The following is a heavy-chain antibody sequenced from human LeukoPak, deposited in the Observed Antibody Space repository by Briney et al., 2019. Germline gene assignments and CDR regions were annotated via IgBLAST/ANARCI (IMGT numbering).Heavy chain of an antibody. CDR3: ARGQKKDDYGSDY. D-gene: IGHD3-10*01. CDR2: ISYDGSHI. V-gene: IGHV3-30-3*01. CDR1: GFTLSSHA. Sequence: GRSLRLSCAASGFTLSSHAMHWVRQAPGKGLEWVAVISYDGSHIYYADSVKGRFTISRDNSKNTLYLQMNSLRAEDTALYYCARGQKKDDYGSDYWGQGTLVTVSS. J-gene: IGHJ4*02.